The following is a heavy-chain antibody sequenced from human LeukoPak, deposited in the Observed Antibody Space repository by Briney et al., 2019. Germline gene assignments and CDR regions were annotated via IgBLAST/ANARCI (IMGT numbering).Heavy chain of an antibody. J-gene: IGHJ6*02. Sequence: GGSLRLSCAASGFTFSSYRMSWVRQAPGKGLEWVANMNQDGSDKYYVDSVKGRFTISRDNAKNSLDLQMISLRGEDTAVYYCARLDAYGSYARKSFYGMDVWGQGTTVTVSS. CDR3: ARLDAYGSYARKSFYGMDV. CDR1: GFTFSSYR. V-gene: IGHV3-7*05. D-gene: IGHD2-15*01. CDR2: MNQDGSDK.